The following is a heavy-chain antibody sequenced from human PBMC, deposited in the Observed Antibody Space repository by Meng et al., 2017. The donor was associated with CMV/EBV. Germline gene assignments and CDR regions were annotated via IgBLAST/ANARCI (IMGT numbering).Heavy chain of an antibody. Sequence: GESLKISCAASGFTVSSNYMSWVRQAPGKGLEWVSVIYSGGSTYYADSVKGRFTISRDNSKNTLYLQMNSLRAEDTAVYYCAVSGGRRYYDFWSGSYGMDVWGQGTTVTVSS. D-gene: IGHD3-3*01. CDR1: GFTVSSNY. CDR3: AVSGGRRYYDFWSGSYGMDV. CDR2: IYSGGST. J-gene: IGHJ6*02. V-gene: IGHV3-53*01.